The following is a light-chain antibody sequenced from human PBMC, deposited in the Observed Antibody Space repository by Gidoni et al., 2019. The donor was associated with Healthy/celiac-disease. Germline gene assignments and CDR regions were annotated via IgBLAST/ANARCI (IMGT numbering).Light chain of an antibody. CDR1: SSDVGGYND. V-gene: IGLV2-14*01. CDR3: SSYTSSNYV. CDR2: DVN. J-gene: IGLJ1*01. Sequence: QPALTQPASASVSPGQSITISCTGTSSDVGGYNDVSWYQQHPGNAPKPIIYDVNNRPSGVSNRFSGSKSDNTASLTISGLQAEDEADYYCSSYTSSNYVFGTGTKVTVL.